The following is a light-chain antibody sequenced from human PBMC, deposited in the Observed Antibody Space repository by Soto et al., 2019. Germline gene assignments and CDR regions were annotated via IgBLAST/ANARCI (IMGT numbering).Light chain of an antibody. Sequence: EIVMTQSPATLSVSPGERATVSCRASQSVNSNLAWDQQKVGQAPRLLIYDANTRATGIPARFSGSGSGTEFTLTISSLQYEDFAVYYCEQYEKWPPWTFGPGTKVEIK. CDR3: EQYEKWPPWT. CDR1: QSVNSN. CDR2: DAN. J-gene: IGKJ1*01. V-gene: IGKV3-15*01.